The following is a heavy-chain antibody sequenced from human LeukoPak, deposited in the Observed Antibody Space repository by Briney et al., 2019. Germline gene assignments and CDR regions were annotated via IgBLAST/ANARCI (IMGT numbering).Heavy chain of an antibody. CDR1: GDSVSRNSAA. CDR3: ARALLSYVSGSYNWFDP. Sequence: SQTLSLTCAISGDSVSRNSAAWNWIRQSPSRGLEWLGRTYYRSKWYNDYAVSVKSRITINPDTSKNQFSLQLNSVTPEDTAAYYCARALLSYVSGSYNWFDPWGQGTLVTVSS. V-gene: IGHV6-1*01. CDR2: TYYRSKWYN. D-gene: IGHD3-10*01. J-gene: IGHJ5*02.